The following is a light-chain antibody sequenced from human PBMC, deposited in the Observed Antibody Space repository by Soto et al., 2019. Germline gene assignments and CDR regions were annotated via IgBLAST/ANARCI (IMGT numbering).Light chain of an antibody. Sequence: EIVLTQSPGTLSLSTGERATLSCSSSQSVSSSYLAWYQQKPGQAPRLLIYGASTRATGIPARFSGSGSGTEFTLTISSLQSEDFAVYYCQQYSNWPSWTFGQGTKVDIK. CDR1: QSVSSSY. CDR2: GAS. V-gene: IGKV3-15*01. CDR3: QQYSNWPSWT. J-gene: IGKJ1*01.